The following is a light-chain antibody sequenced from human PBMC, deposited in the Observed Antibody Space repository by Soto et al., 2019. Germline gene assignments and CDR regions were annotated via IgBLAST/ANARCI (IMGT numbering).Light chain of an antibody. V-gene: IGKV1-27*01. J-gene: IGKJ4*01. CDR2: ATS. Sequence: DVQMTQSPSSLSAFVGDRVTITCRASQGIAPYLAWFQQKPGKVPKLLIYATSTLQSGVPPRFSGSGSGTDFTLTINSLQPEDVGTYYCQKYNSAPLTFGGGTKVDI. CDR1: QGIAPY. CDR3: QKYNSAPLT.